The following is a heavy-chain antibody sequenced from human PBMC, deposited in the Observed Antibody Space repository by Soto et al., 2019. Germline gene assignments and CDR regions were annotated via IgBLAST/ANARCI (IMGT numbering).Heavy chain of an antibody. Sequence: PGGSLRLSCAASGFTFSSYGMHWVRQAPGKGLEWVAVISYDGSNKYYADSVKGRFTISRDNSKNTLYLQMNSLRAEDTAVYYCAKDIEIGGYDPDWGIAAAGYYYYYGMDVWGQGTTVTVSS. CDR1: GFTFSSYG. CDR3: AKDIEIGGYDPDWGIAAAGYYYYYGMDV. D-gene: IGHD6-13*01. V-gene: IGHV3-30*18. J-gene: IGHJ6*02. CDR2: ISYDGSNK.